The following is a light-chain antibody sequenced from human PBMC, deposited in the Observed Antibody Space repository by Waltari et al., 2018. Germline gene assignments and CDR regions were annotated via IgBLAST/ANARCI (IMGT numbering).Light chain of an antibody. CDR1: QSVSSTY. Sequence: EIVLTQSPGTLSFSPGERATLSCRASQSVSSTYLAWYQQKPGQAPRLLIYGASSRATGIPDRFSGSGSGTDFTLTISRLEPEDFAVYYCQQYGRSPCTFGQGTKLEIK. CDR2: GAS. J-gene: IGKJ2*02. V-gene: IGKV3-20*01. CDR3: QQYGRSPCT.